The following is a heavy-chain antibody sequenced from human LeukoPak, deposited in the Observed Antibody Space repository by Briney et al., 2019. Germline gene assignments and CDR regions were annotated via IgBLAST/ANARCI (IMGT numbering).Heavy chain of an antibody. Sequence: PGGSLRLSCAASGFTFSSYAMHWVRQAPGKGLEWVAVISYDGSNKYYADSVKGRFTISRDNSKNTLDLQMNSLRGEDTAVYYCAKENFYRVVMANYGMDVWGQGTTVTVSS. D-gene: IGHD3-22*01. CDR3: AKENFYRVVMANYGMDV. CDR2: ISYDGSNK. CDR1: GFTFSSYA. V-gene: IGHV3-30*04. J-gene: IGHJ6*02.